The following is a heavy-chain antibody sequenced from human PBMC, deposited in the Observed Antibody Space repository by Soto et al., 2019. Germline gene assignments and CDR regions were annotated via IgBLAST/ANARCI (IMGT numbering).Heavy chain of an antibody. CDR2: ISSDSGAI. J-gene: IGHJ6*01. CDR1: GFPFSYYS. Sequence: RDSSAASGFPFSYYSVNSVRRALGKGLEWHSYISSDSGAIYYADSVKGRFTXSRDNARNSLYLQMNSLRDEDTAVYYCAREPSVGDYY. V-gene: IGHV3-48*02. CDR3: AREPSVGDYY.